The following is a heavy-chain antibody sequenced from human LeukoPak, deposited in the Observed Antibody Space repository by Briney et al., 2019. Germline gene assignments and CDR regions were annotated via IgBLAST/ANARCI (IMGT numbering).Heavy chain of an antibody. CDR3: ASEGRGYSYSYAFDI. J-gene: IGHJ3*02. Sequence: GESLKISCKGSGYRFTSYWIGWVRQMPGKGLEWMGIIYPGDSNTRYSPSFQGQVTISADKSISTAYLQWSSLKASDTAMYYCASEGRGYSYSYAFDIWGQGTMVTVSS. CDR1: GYRFTSYW. CDR2: IYPGDSNT. V-gene: IGHV5-51*01. D-gene: IGHD5-18*01.